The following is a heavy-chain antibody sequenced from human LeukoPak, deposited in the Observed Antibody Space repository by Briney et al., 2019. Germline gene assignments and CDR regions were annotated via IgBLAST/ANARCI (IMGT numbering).Heavy chain of an antibody. J-gene: IGHJ5*02. CDR1: GYPIRSNNW. CDR2: THSSGST. V-gene: IGHV4-28*01. CDR3: ARKLVGHIGFDP. Sequence: SHTLSLTRAVSGYPIRSNNWWGWLRQPPGKELEWIGNTHSSGSTSYNPSLKSRVTMSVDTSKNQFSLKLNSVTAVDTAVYYCARKLVGHIGFDPWGQGTLVTVSS.